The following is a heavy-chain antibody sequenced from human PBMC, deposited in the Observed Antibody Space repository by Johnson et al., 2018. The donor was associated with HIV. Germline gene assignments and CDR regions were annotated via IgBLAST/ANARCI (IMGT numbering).Heavy chain of an antibody. Sequence: VQLVESGGGLIQPGGSLRLSCAASGFTVSSNYMSWVRQAPGKGLEWVSVIYSGGSTYYADSAKGRFTISRDNSKNTFYLQMNSLRGDDTAVYYCAKDPTDFGADWAFDIWGQGTMVTVSS. D-gene: IGHD3-10*01. CDR2: IYSGGST. CDR3: AKDPTDFGADWAFDI. CDR1: GFTVSSNY. V-gene: IGHV3-66*03. J-gene: IGHJ3*02.